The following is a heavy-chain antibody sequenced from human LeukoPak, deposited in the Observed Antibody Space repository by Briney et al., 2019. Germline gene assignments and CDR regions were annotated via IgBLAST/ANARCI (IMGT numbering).Heavy chain of an antibody. J-gene: IGHJ4*02. V-gene: IGHV4-39*01. D-gene: IGHD3-10*01. CDR1: GGSISSTTYY. Sequence: PSETLSLTCTVSGGSISSTTYYWVWIRQPPGKGLQYIGTIYYSGSTYYNPSLKSRVTVSVDTSQNQFSLKLNSVTAADTAVYFCARHKDSGSYYNPVDYWGQGTLVTVPS. CDR3: ARHKDSGSYYNPVDY. CDR2: IYYSGST.